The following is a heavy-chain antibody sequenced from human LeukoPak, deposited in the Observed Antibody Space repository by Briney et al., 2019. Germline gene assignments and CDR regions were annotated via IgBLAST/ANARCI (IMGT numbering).Heavy chain of an antibody. CDR1: GYSISSGYY. D-gene: IGHD6-19*01. V-gene: IGHV4-38-2*02. CDR3: ARKSLSIAVAGTVDY. J-gene: IGHJ4*02. CDR2: IYYSGST. Sequence: SETLSLTCTVSGYSISSGYYWGWIRPPPGKGLEWIGSIYYSGSTYYNPSLKRRVTISVDTSKNQFSLKLSSVTAADTAVYYCARKSLSIAVAGTVDYWGQGTLVTVSS.